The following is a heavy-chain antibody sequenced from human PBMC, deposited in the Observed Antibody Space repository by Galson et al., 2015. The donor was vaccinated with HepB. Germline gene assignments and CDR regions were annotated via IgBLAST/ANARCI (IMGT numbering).Heavy chain of an antibody. CDR1: GGSISSYY. V-gene: IGHV4-59*01. CDR3: ARGGDSSGYYYEGDAFDI. D-gene: IGHD3-22*01. J-gene: IGHJ3*02. Sequence: SETLSLTCTVSGGSISSYYWSWIRQPPGKGLEWIGYIYYSGSTNYNPSLKSRVTISVDTSKNQFSLKLSSVTAADTAVYYCARGGDSSGYYYEGDAFDIWGQGTMVTVSS. CDR2: IYYSGST.